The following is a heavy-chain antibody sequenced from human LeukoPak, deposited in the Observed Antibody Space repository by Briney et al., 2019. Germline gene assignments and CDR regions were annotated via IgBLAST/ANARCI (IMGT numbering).Heavy chain of an antibody. D-gene: IGHD3-22*01. V-gene: IGHV4-4*07. J-gene: IGHJ4*02. CDR1: GGSISSYY. CDR3: ARGGYYYDSSGYYTFDF. CDR2: IYTSGST. Sequence: PSETLSLTCTVSGGSISSYYWSWIRQPAGKGLEWIGRIYTSGSTNYNPSLKSRVTVSVDTSKNQFSLKLSSVTAADTAVYYCARGGYYYDSSGYYTFDFWGQGTLVTVSS.